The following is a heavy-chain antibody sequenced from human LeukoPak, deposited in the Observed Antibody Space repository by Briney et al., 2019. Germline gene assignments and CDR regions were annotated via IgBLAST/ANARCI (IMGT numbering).Heavy chain of an antibody. J-gene: IGHJ6*03. CDR3: ARRRSSSSRPDRGTYYMDV. CDR2: IYPGDSDT. V-gene: IGHV5-51*01. Sequence: GESLKISCKGSGYSFTSYWIGWVRQMPGKGLEWMGIIYPGDSDTRYSPSFQGQVTISADKSISTAYLQWSSLKASDTAMYYCARRRSSSSRPDRGTYYMDVWGKGTTVTVSS. CDR1: GYSFTSYW. D-gene: IGHD6-6*01.